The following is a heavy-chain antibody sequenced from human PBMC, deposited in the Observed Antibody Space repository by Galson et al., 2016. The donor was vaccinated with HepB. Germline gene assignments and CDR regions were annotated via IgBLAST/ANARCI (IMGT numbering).Heavy chain of an antibody. CDR2: VSTKANSYAT. V-gene: IGHV3-73*01. Sequence: SLRLSCAASGFSFSGSPMHWVRQASGKGLEWVGRVSTKANSYATVYAASVEGRFTISRDDSRNTAFLQMHGLKTEDTAVYYCTVEYFGAGNNWGQGTLVAVSS. J-gene: IGHJ4*02. CDR1: GFSFSGSP. D-gene: IGHD3-10*01. CDR3: TVEYFGAGNN.